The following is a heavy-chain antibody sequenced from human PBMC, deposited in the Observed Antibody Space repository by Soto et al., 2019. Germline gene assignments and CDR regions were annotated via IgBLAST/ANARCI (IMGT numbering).Heavy chain of an antibody. CDR3: ARDAWGSSGWPGDY. J-gene: IGHJ4*02. CDR2: IIPIFGTA. Sequence: SVTVSCKASGGTFSSYAISWVRQAPGQGLEWMGGIIPIFGTANYAQKFQGRVTITADGSTSTAYMELSSLRSADTAVYYCARDAWGSSGWPGDYWGQGTLVTVSS. V-gene: IGHV1-69*13. D-gene: IGHD6-19*01. CDR1: GGTFSSYA.